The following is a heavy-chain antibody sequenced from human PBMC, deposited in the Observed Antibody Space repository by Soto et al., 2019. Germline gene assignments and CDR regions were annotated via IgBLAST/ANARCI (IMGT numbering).Heavy chain of an antibody. J-gene: IGHJ6*02. D-gene: IGHD1-26*01. Sequence: GGSLRLSCAASGFTFSSYAMHWVRQAPGKGLEWVAVISYDGSNKYYADSVKGRFTISRDNSKNTLYLQMNSLRAEDTAVYYCARGEIAGYYYYGMDVWGQGTTVTISS. CDR2: ISYDGSNK. CDR3: ARGEIAGYYYYGMDV. V-gene: IGHV3-30-3*01. CDR1: GFTFSSYA.